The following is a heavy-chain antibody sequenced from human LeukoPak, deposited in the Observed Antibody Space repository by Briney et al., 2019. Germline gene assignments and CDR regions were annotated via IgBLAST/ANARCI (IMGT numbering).Heavy chain of an antibody. J-gene: IGHJ4*02. V-gene: IGHV1-8*01. D-gene: IGHD3-10*01. CDR3: ARPLTMVRGEDIFDY. Sequence: GASVKVSCKASGYTFNSYDINWVRQATGQGLEWMGWMNPNSGNTGYAQKFQGRVTMTRNTSLSTAYMELSSLRAEDTAVYYCARPLTMVRGEDIFDYWGQGTLVTVSS. CDR1: GYTFNSYD. CDR2: MNPNSGNT.